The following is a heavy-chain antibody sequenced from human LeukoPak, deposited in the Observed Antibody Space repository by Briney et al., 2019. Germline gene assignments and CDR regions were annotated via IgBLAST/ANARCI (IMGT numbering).Heavy chain of an antibody. V-gene: IGHV4-59*01. CDR3: ARGRKRITMVRGVILSNWFDP. D-gene: IGHD3-10*01. CDR1: GGSISSYY. CDR2: IYYSGST. Sequence: SETLSLTCTVSGGSISSYYWSWIRQPPGKGLEWIGYIYYSGSTNYNPSLKSRVTISVDTSKNQFSLKLSSVTAADTAVYYCARGRKRITMVRGVILSNWFDPWGQGTLVTVSS. J-gene: IGHJ5*02.